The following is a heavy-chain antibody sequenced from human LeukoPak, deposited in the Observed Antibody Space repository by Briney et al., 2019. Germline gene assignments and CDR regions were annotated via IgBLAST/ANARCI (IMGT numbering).Heavy chain of an antibody. J-gene: IGHJ5*02. D-gene: IGHD3-10*01. Sequence: ASVKVSCKASGYTFTSYGISWVRQAPGQGLEWMGWISAYNGNTNYAQKLQGRVTMTTDTSTSTAYMELRSLRSDDTAVYYCARVGYYGSGSWDDYNWFDPWGQGTLVTVSS. CDR2: ISAYNGNT. CDR1: GYTFTSYG. V-gene: IGHV1-18*01. CDR3: ARVGYYGSGSWDDYNWFDP.